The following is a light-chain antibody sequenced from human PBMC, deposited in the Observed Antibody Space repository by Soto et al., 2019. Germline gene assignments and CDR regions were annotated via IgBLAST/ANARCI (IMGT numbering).Light chain of an antibody. J-gene: IGLJ2*01. CDR3: SSYRSISTLV. CDR1: SSDIGGYNH. V-gene: IGLV2-14*01. Sequence: QSVLTQPASVSGSPGQSITFSCTGTSSDIGGYNHVSWYQQYPGKAPKLIIYEVNNRPSGVSSRFSGAKSGNTASLTISGLQAEDEADYYCSSYRSISTLVFGGGTKLTVL. CDR2: EVN.